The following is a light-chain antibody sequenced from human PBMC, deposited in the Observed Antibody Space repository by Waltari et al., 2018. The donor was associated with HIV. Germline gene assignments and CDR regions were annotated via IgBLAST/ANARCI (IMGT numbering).Light chain of an antibody. J-gene: IGKJ4*02. Sequence: DIVMTQSPLALVVTPGEPASISCRSSRRLLETNGYHFLQRYVQKPGQSPQHLMCLTSKRASGVPDRFSGSGSGTDFTLGISSVEAREVGVYYCMQALQRPLTFGGGTKVEIK. CDR3: MQALQRPLT. V-gene: IGKV2-28*01. CDR2: LTS. CDR1: RRLLETNGYHF.